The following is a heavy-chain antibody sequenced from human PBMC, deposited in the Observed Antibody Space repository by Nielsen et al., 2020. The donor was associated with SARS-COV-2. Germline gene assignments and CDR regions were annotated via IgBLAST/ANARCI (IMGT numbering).Heavy chain of an antibody. Sequence: GGSLRLSCAASGFSISNYEMNWVRQAPGKGLEWVSYITSSGSTIYYADSVKGRFSISRDNAKNSLFLQMNSLRAEDTAVYYCARGLGEVADYWGQGALVTVSS. J-gene: IGHJ4*02. D-gene: IGHD3-10*01. CDR2: ITSSGSTI. CDR1: GFSISNYE. V-gene: IGHV3-48*03. CDR3: ARGLGEVADY.